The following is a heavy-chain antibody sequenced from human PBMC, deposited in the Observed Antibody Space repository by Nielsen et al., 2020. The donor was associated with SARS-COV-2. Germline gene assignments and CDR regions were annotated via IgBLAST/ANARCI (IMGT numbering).Heavy chain of an antibody. J-gene: IGHJ4*02. CDR3: ARDPEPGIAVAGLDY. Sequence: ASVKVSCKASGYTFTGYYMHWVRQAPGQGLEWMGWINPNSGGTNYAQKFQGWVTMTRDTSISTAYMELSRLRSDDTAVYYCARDPEPGIAVAGLDYWGQGTLVTVSS. CDR1: GYTFTGYY. D-gene: IGHD6-19*01. V-gene: IGHV1-2*04. CDR2: INPNSGGT.